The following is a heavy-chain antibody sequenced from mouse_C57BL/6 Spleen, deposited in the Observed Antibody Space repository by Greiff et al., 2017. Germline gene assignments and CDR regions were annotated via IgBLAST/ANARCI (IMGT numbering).Heavy chain of an antibody. CDR1: GYSFTDYN. Sequence: VQLMQSGPELVQPGASVKISCKASGYSFTDYNMNWVKQSNGKSLEWIGVINPNYGTTSYNQKFKGKATLSVDQSSSSAYMQLNSLTSEDSAVYYCVPREYYAMDYWGQGTSLTVSS. V-gene: IGHV1-39*01. D-gene: IGHD3-1*01. CDR2: INPNYGTT. CDR3: VPREYYAMDY. J-gene: IGHJ4*01.